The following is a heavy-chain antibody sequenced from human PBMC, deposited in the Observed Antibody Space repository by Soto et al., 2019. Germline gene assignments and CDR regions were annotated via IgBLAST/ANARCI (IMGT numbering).Heavy chain of an antibody. CDR3: AREENCSGGTCYPEYFHR. D-gene: IGHD2-15*01. Sequence: ASVKVSCKASGYLFTAYSMHWVRLAPGQGLEWMGVVNPSGGSTKYAQNFQGKVTMTRDTSTTTINMELSSLRSDDTAIYYCAREENCSGGTCYPEYFHRWGQGTLVTVS. CDR2: VNPSGGST. CDR1: GYLFTAYS. V-gene: IGHV1-46*01. J-gene: IGHJ1*01.